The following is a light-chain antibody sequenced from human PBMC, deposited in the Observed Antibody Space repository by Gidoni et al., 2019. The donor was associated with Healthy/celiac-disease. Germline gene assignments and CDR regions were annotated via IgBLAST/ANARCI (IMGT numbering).Light chain of an antibody. CDR3: QQYYSTPIP. Sequence: DIQMTQSPSSLSASVGDRVTITCRASQGISNSLAWYQQKPGTAPKLLLYAASRLESGVPSTFSGSGSVTDYTLTISSLQPEDFATYFCQQYYSTPIPFGKXTRLEIK. V-gene: IGKV1-NL1*01. CDR2: AAS. CDR1: QGISNS. J-gene: IGKJ5*01.